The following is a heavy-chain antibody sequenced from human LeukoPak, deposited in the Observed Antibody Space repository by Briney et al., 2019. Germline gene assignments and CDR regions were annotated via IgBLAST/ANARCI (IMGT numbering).Heavy chain of an antibody. V-gene: IGHV3-23*01. CDR3: AKSQFGGVFDGFDI. CDR1: GFPFSKTW. J-gene: IGHJ3*02. CDR2: ISGSGAST. Sequence: PGGSRRLSCAASGFPFSKTWMSWVRQAPGKGLEWVSAISGSGASTYYADSVKGRFTISRDNSKNTLYVQMNSLRAEDTAVYYCAKSQFGGVFDGFDIWGQGTMVTVSS. D-gene: IGHD3-16*01.